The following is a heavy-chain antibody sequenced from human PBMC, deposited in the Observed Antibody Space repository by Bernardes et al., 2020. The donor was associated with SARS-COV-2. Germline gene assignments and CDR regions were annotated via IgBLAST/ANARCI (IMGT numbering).Heavy chain of an antibody. Sequence: GESLRLSCAGSGFMFNDSAIHWVRQAPGEGLQWVAVILFDGSRTFYSESVQGRFVVSRDDRNNTAHLQMNNLRGDDTAIYYCARDPMHTSTWYQIDLWGQGTLVTVTS. CDR2: ILFDGSRT. CDR3: ARDPMHTSTWYQIDL. D-gene: IGHD1-20*01. J-gene: IGHJ5*02. CDR1: GFMFNDSA. V-gene: IGHV3-33*05.